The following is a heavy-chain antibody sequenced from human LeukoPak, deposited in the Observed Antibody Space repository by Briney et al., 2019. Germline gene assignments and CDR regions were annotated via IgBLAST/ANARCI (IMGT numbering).Heavy chain of an antibody. CDR3: ARTPGIVPATYYYYGMDV. D-gene: IGHD2-2*01. Sequence: PSETLSLTCTVSGGSISSSSYYWGWIRQPPGQGLEWIGSIYYSGSTYYNPSLKSRVTISVDTSKNQFSLKLSSVTAADTAVYYCARTPGIVPATYYYYGMDVWGQGTTVTVSS. CDR2: IYYSGST. J-gene: IGHJ6*02. V-gene: IGHV4-39*01. CDR1: GGSISSSSYY.